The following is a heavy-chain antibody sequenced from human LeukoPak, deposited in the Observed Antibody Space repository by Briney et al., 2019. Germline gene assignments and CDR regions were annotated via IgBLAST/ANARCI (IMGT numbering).Heavy chain of an antibody. J-gene: IGHJ5*02. V-gene: IGHV4-4*07. Sequence: PSETLSLTCTVSGGSISSYYWSWIRQPAGKGLEWIGRIYTSGSTNYNPSLKSRVTMSVDTSKNQFSLKLSSVTAADTAVYYCARQEDSLGYCSSTSCYGGPDEFDPWGQGTLVTVSS. CDR1: GGSISSYY. D-gene: IGHD2-2*01. CDR3: ARQEDSLGYCSSTSCYGGPDEFDP. CDR2: IYTSGST.